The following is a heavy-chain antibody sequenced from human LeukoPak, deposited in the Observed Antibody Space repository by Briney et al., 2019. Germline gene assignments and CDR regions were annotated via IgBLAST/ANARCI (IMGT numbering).Heavy chain of an antibody. J-gene: IGHJ6*03. V-gene: IGHV3-30*04. CDR3: ERASGWYERGPDYYYYCMDV. CDR1: GFSFSSYA. Sequence: PESPLKISGAATGFSFSSYAMHWVRQAPCKSMQRAAIISYDGSNKYYADSIKGRFTITRDNAKNSHYLPMNTLIADETAVYYCERASGWYERGPDYYYYCMDVWGKGTRVIVFS. D-gene: IGHD6-19*01. CDR2: ISYDGSNK.